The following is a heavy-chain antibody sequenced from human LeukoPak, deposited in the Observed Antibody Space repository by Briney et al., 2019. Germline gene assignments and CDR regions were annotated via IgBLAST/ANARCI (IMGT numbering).Heavy chain of an antibody. CDR3: ARLDIGDSGNPNWFDP. CDR2: IYYSGST. CDR1: GGSISSSSYY. V-gene: IGHV4-39*07. D-gene: IGHD5-12*01. Sequence: PSETLSLTCTVSGGSISSSSYYWGWIRQPPGKGLEWIGSIYYSGSTYYNPSLKSRVTISLDTFKNQFSLKLTSVTAADTAVFYCARLDIGDSGNPNWFDPWGQGTLVTVSS. J-gene: IGHJ5*02.